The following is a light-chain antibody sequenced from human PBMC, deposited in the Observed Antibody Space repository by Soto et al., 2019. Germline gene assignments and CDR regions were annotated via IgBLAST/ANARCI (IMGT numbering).Light chain of an antibody. Sequence: QSVLTQPPSASGTPGQRVTISCSGSTSNIGSNYVYWYQQLPGTAPKLLIYMNNQRPSGVPDRFSGSKSGTSASLAISGLRDEDEDYYDCGAWDDSLRGLVFGGGTKLTVL. CDR3: GAWDDSLRGLV. J-gene: IGLJ2*01. V-gene: IGLV1-47*01. CDR1: TSNIGSNY. CDR2: MNN.